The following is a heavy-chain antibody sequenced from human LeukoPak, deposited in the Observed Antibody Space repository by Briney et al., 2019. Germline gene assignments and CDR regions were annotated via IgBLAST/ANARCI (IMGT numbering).Heavy chain of an antibody. CDR1: GGSISRSGYY. CDR3: ARDLRSSSSSGINYYGMDV. CDR2: IYYSGST. Sequence: SQTLSLTCTVSGGSISRSGYYWSWIRQHPGKGLEWIGYIYYSGSTYYNPSLKSRVTISVDTSKNQFSLKLSSVTAADTAVYYCARDLRSSSSSGINYYGMDVWGRGTTVTVSS. J-gene: IGHJ6*02. D-gene: IGHD6-6*01. V-gene: IGHV4-31*03.